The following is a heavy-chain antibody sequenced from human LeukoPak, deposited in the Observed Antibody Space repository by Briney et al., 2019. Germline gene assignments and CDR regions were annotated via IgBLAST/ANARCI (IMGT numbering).Heavy chain of an antibody. CDR2: ISSSSSYI. J-gene: IGHJ4*02. V-gene: IGHV3-21*01. CDR1: GFTFSSYS. D-gene: IGHD6-13*01. Sequence: GGSLRLSCAASGFTFSSYSMNWVRQAPGKGLEWVSSISSSSSYIYYADPVKGRFTISRDNAKNSLYLQMNSLRAEDTAVYYCARGREAAAGPPFDYWGQGTLVTVSS. CDR3: ARGREAAAGPPFDY.